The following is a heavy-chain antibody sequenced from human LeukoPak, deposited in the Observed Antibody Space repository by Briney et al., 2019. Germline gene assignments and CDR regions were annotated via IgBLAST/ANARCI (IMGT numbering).Heavy chain of an antibody. CDR2: ISAYNGNT. D-gene: IGHD1-14*01. CDR3: AVAGEPYYYYGMDV. Sequence: GASMNVSFKASGYTLTSYGISRVRQAPGQGLEWMGWISAYNGNTNYAQKLQGRVTMTTDTSTSTAYMELRSLRSDDTAVYYCAVAGEPYYYYGMDVWGQGTTVTVSS. V-gene: IGHV1-18*01. J-gene: IGHJ6*02. CDR1: GYTLTSYG.